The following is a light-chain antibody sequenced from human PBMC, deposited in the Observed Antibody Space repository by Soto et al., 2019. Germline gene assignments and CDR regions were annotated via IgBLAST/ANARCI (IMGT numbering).Light chain of an antibody. V-gene: IGKV1-5*03. CDR2: KAS. J-gene: IGKJ1*01. Sequence: DIQMTQSPSTLSASVGDRVTITCRASQSIRSWLAWYQQKPGKAPKVLIYKASNLESGVPSRFSGSGSGTEFTLTISSLQPDDFAIYYCQQYDTYTTFGQGTKVEIK. CDR3: QQYDTYTT. CDR1: QSIRSW.